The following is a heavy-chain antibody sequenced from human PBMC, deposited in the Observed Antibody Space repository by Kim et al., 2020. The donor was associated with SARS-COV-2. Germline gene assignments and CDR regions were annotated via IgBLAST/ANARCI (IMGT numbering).Heavy chain of an antibody. V-gene: IGHV4-59*08. J-gene: IGHJ3*02. CDR1: GGSISSYY. CDR2: IYYSGST. Sequence: SETLSLTCTVSGGSISSYYWSWIRQPPGKGLEWIGYIYYSGSTNYNPSLKSRVTISVDTSKNQFSLKLSSVTAADTAVYYCARLILSGWRSAFDIWGQGTMVTVSS. D-gene: IGHD6-19*01. CDR3: ARLILSGWRSAFDI.